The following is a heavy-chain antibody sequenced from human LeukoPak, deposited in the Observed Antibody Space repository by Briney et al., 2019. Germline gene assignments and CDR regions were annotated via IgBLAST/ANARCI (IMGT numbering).Heavy chain of an antibody. CDR1: EFTFSSYS. V-gene: IGHV3-53*01. D-gene: IGHD5-24*01. CDR3: ARGAGYNYPYYLVY. J-gene: IGHJ4*02. CDR2: IYGGGNI. Sequence: GGSLRLSCAASEFTFSSYSMNWVRQAPGKGLEWVSVIYGGGNIYYADSVKGRFTISRDNSKNPLYLQMNSLRAEDTAAYYCARGAGYNYPYYLVYWGQGTLVTVSS.